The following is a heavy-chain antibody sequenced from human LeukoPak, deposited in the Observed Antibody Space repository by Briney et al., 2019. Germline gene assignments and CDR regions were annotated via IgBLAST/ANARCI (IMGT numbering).Heavy chain of an antibody. Sequence: ASVKVSCKVSGYTLTELSMHWVRQAPGKGLEWMGGFDPEDGETIYAQKFQGRVTMTEDTSTDTAYMELSSLRSEDTAVYYCATSSTIWSGNRFDYWGQGTLVTVSS. D-gene: IGHD3-3*01. CDR1: GYTLTELS. CDR2: FDPEDGET. V-gene: IGHV1-24*01. CDR3: ATSSTIWSGNRFDY. J-gene: IGHJ4*02.